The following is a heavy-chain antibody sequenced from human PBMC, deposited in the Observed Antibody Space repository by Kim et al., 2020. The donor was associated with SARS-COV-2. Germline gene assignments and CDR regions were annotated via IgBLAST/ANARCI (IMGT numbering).Heavy chain of an antibody. CDR2: IYYSGST. V-gene: IGHV4-59*08. J-gene: IGHJ2*01. Sequence: SETLSLTCTVSGGSISSYYWSWIRQPPGKGLEWIGYIYYSGSTNYNPSLKSRVTISVDTSKNQFSLKLSSVTAADTAVYYCARLGPKLRYFHGYWYFDLWGRGTLVTVSS. CDR1: GGSISSYY. CDR3: ARLGPKLRYFHGYWYFDL. D-gene: IGHD3-9*01.